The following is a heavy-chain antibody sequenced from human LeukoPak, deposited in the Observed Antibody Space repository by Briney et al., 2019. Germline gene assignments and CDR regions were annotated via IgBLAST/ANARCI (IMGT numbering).Heavy chain of an antibody. CDR1: GGTFSSYA. Sequence: GSSVKISCKASGGTFSSYAISWVRHAPGQRLEWMGGIIPIFGTADYAQKFQGRVTITADESTSTAYMELSSQRSEDTALNYCASPAPAFDDVDVWGQGTMFPVSS. J-gene: IGHJ3*01. V-gene: IGHV1-69*01. CDR2: IIPIFGTA. D-gene: IGHD2-2*01. CDR3: ASPAPAFDDVDV.